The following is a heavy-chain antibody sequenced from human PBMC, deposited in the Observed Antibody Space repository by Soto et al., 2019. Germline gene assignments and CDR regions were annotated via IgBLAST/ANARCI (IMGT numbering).Heavy chain of an antibody. V-gene: IGHV3-30*04. D-gene: IGHD4-4*01. J-gene: IGHJ4*02. Sequence: GGSLRLSCVASGFTFSSYAMHWVRQAPGKGLEWVAVISYDGSNNYYADSVKGRFTISRDNSRNTLYLQMNSLRAEDTAVYYCAKVWANTVTTSWGRYFDYWGQGTLVTVSS. CDR3: AKVWANTVTTSWGRYFDY. CDR2: ISYDGSNN. CDR1: GFTFSSYA.